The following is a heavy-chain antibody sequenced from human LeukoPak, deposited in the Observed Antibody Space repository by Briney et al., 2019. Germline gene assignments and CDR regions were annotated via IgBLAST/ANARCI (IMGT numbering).Heavy chain of an antibody. D-gene: IGHD6-19*01. CDR1: GFTFSSYW. CDR3: ARGRYSSTTYYFDY. Sequence: PGGSLRLSCAASGFTFSSYWMSWVRQAPGKGLEWVANIKQDGSEKYYVDSVKGRFTISRDNAKSSLYLQMNSLRAGDTAMYFCARGRYSSTTYYFDYWGQGALVTVSS. CDR2: IKQDGSEK. V-gene: IGHV3-7*03. J-gene: IGHJ4*02.